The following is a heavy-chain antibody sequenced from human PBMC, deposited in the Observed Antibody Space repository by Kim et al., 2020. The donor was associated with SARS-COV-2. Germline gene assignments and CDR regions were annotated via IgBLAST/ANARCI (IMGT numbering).Heavy chain of an antibody. Sequence: GRFTISRDNSRNTVYLQMNSLRVEDTAVYYCAKRIVATGTRSNNYAMDVWGQGTSVTVSS. V-gene: IGHV3-23*01. J-gene: IGHJ6*02. CDR3: AKRIVATGTRSNNYAMDV. D-gene: IGHD6-13*01.